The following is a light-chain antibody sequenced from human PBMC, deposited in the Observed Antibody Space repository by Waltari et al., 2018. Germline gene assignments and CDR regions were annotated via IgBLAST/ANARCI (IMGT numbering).Light chain of an antibody. CDR1: QSVSRP. CDR2: GAS. Sequence: EILLTQSQGTLFLSPGEGATLSCRASQSVSRPLAWYHQKPGQAPRLLIYGASSRATGIPDRFSGSGSGTDFSLTISRLEPDDSAVYFCQHYVSLPATFGQGTKVEIK. CDR3: QHYVSLPAT. V-gene: IGKV3-20*01. J-gene: IGKJ1*01.